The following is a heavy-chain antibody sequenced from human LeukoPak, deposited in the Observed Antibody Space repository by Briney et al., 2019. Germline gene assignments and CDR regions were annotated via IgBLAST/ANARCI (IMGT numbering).Heavy chain of an antibody. J-gene: IGHJ5*02. V-gene: IGHV4-30-2*01. CDR3: ARVSRGYSPIGVLAAWFDP. D-gene: IGHD5-18*01. CDR2: IYHSGST. Sequence: SQTLSLTCTVSGGSISSGGYYWSWIRQPPGKGLEWIGYIYHSGSTYYNPSLKSRVTISVDRSKNQFSLKLSSVTAADTAVYYCARVSRGYSPIGVLAAWFDPWGQGTLVTVSS. CDR1: GGSISSGGYY.